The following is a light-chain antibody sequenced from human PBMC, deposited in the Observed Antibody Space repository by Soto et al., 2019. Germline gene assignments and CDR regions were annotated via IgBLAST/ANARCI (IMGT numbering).Light chain of an antibody. CDR1: SSDVGGYKY. Sequence: QSVLTQPPSASGSPGQSVTISCTGTSSDVGGYKYVSWYQQHPGKAPKLMIFEVNKRPSGVPDRFSGSKSGNTASLTVSGLQAEYEAYYYCSSYAGINNLGVFGTGTKLTVL. V-gene: IGLV2-8*01. J-gene: IGLJ1*01. CDR3: SSYAGINNLGV. CDR2: EVN.